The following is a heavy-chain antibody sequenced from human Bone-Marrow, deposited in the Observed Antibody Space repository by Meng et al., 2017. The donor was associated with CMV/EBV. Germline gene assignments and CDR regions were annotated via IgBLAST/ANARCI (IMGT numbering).Heavy chain of an antibody. CDR1: GYTFTSYG. V-gene: IGHV1-69*10. CDR3: ASPVEITSKMVRGAVSGENAFDI. D-gene: IGHD3-10*01. CDR2: IIPILGIA. Sequence: SVKVSCKASGYTFTSYGISWVRQAPGQGLEWMGGIIPILGIANYAQKFQGRVTITADKSTSTAYMELSSLRSEDTAVYYCASPVEITSKMVRGAVSGENAFDIWGQGTMVAVSS. J-gene: IGHJ3*02.